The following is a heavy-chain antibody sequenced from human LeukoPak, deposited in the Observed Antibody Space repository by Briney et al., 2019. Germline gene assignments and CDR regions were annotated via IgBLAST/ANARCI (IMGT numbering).Heavy chain of an antibody. CDR2: IYYSGST. CDR1: GGSISSHY. D-gene: IGHD4-23*01. V-gene: IGHV4-59*06. CDR3: ARDARWSRKGSAVDY. Sequence: SETLSLTCSVSGGSISSHYWSWMRQPPGKGLEWIGYIYYSGSTYYNPSLKSRVTISVDTSKNEFSLSLSSVTAADTAVYYCARDARWSRKGSAVDYWGQGTLVTVSS. J-gene: IGHJ4*02.